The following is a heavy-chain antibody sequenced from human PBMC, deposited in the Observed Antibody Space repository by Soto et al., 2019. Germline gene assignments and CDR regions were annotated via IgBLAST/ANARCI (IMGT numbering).Heavy chain of an antibody. J-gene: IGHJ4*02. V-gene: IGHV3-30-3*01. CDR1: GFTFSSYP. Sequence: QVQLVESGGGVVQPGTSLRLSCAASGFTFSSYPMHWVRQAPGKGLEWVALISYDGNNKYYADSVKCRFIISRDNCKDTLELQLNVRRTEDTAVDYCGRDTCTRPQCGSRCYSEDSWGQGSLVPASA. D-gene: IGHD2-15*01. CDR3: GRDTCTRPQCGSRCYSEDS. CDR2: ISYDGNNK.